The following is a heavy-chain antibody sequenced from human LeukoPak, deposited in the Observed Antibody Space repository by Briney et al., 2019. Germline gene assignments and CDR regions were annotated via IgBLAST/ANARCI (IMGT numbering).Heavy chain of an antibody. V-gene: IGHV3-53*01. CDR2: LYSGGRT. CDR1: GFTFSSCS. J-gene: IGHJ2*01. Sequence: TGGSLRLSCAASGFTFSSCSMSWVRQAPGKGLEWVSVLYSGGRTYYADSVKGRFTISRDNSKNTLYLQMNSLRVDDTAVYYCARRYGDYDWYFDLWGRGTLVIVSS. CDR3: ARRYGDYDWYFDL. D-gene: IGHD4-17*01.